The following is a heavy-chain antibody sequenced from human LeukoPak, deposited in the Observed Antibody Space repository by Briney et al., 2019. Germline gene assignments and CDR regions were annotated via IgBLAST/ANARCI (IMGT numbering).Heavy chain of an antibody. V-gene: IGHV3-23*01. J-gene: IGHJ4*02. Sequence: PGGSLRLSCAASGFTFTSYAMYWVRQAPRKGLEWVSGIFGSGGNPHYADSVKGRFTISRDNSKNTVYLQMNSLRAEDTAVYYCAKTTTGYSSGRYPGWPVDYWGQGTLVTVSS. D-gene: IGHD6-19*01. CDR2: IFGSGGNP. CDR3: AKTTTGYSSGRYPGWPVDY. CDR1: GFTFTSYA.